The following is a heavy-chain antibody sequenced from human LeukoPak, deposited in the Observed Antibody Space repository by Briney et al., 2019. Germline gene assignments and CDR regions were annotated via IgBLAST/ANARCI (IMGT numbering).Heavy chain of an antibody. J-gene: IGHJ5*02. CDR3: AREGSGSGSYYRWFDP. V-gene: IGHV4-59*01. D-gene: IGHD3-10*01. Sequence: SETLSLTCAVSGGSINNYYWNWIRQPPGKGLEWIGYIYYSGSTNYNPSLKSRVTISIDTSKSQFSLNLSSVTAADTAVYYCAREGSGSGSYYRWFDPWGRGTLVTVSS. CDR1: GGSINNYY. CDR2: IYYSGST.